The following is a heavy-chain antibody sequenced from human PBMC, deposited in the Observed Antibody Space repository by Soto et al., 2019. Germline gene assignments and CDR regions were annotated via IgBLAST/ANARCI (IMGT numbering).Heavy chain of an antibody. V-gene: IGHV4-30-4*01. CDR3: ARGGDSSGYYYSSGAFDI. J-gene: IGHJ3*02. CDR2: IYYSGST. CDR1: GGSISSGDYY. D-gene: IGHD3-22*01. Sequence: SETLSLTCTVSGGSISSGDYYWSWIRQPPGKGLEWIGYIYYSGSTYYNPSLKSRVTISVDTSKNQFSLKLSSVTAADTAVYYCARGGDSSGYYYSSGAFDIWRQGTMVTVSS.